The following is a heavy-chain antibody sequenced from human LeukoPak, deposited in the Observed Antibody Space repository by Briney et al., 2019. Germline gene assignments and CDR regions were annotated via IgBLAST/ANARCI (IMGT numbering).Heavy chain of an antibody. CDR1: GFTFSSYA. V-gene: IGHV3-23*01. D-gene: IGHD2-2*01. CDR2: ISGSGGSK. J-gene: IGHJ4*02. CDR3: AKTYCSTTRCLSWGNDY. Sequence: PGASLRLSCAASGFTFSSYAMNWVRQVPGKGLEWVSAISGSGGSKYYADSVKGRFTISRDTSRNTLYLQMNSLRAEDTAIYYCAKTYCSTTRCLSWGNDYWGQGTLVIVSS.